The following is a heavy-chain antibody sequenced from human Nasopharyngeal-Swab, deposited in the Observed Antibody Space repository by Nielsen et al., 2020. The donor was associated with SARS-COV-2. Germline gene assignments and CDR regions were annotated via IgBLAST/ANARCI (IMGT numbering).Heavy chain of an antibody. V-gene: IGHV3-30*18. CDR2: ISYDGSDQ. Sequence: WIRQPPGKGLEWVAVISYDGSDQYYADSVQGRFTFSRDNSKNTLYLQMNSLKVEDTAVYYCVKGPRYSGNWYDLPPSFDFWGQGTLVTVSS. J-gene: IGHJ4*02. CDR3: VKGPRYSGNWYDLPPSFDF. D-gene: IGHD6-13*01.